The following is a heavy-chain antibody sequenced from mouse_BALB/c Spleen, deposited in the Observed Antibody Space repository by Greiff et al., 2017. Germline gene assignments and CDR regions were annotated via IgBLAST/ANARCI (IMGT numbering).Heavy chain of an antibody. D-gene: IGHD1-1*01. Sequence: EVQLVESGPELVKPGASMKISCKASGYSFTGYTMNWVKQSHGKNLEWIGLINPYNGGTSYNQKFKGKATLTVDKPSSTAYMELLSLTSEDSAVYYCARDYGSSHWYFDVWGAGTTVTVSS. V-gene: IGHV1-18*01. J-gene: IGHJ1*01. CDR3: ARDYGSSHWYFDV. CDR2: INPYNGGT. CDR1: GYSFTGYT.